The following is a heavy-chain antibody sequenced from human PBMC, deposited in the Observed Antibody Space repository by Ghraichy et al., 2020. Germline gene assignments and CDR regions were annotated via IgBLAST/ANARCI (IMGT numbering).Heavy chain of an antibody. V-gene: IGHV4-59*08. CDR3: ARHNSRGIDYYYYYMDV. D-gene: IGHD3-10*01. CDR1: GGSISSYY. J-gene: IGHJ6*03. CDR2: IYYSGST. Sequence: SQTLSLTCTVSGGSISSYYWSWIRQPPGKGLEWIGYIYYSGSTNYNPSLKSRVTISVDTSKNQFSLKLSSVTAADTAVYYCARHNSRGIDYYYYYMDVWGKGTTVTVSS.